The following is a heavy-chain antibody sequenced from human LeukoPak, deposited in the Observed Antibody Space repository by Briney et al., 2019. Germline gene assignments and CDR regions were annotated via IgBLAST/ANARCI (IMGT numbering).Heavy chain of an antibody. J-gene: IGHJ4*02. D-gene: IGHD5-18*01. Sequence: GESLKISCKGSGYSFTSYWIGWVRQMPGKGLEWMGIIYPGDSDTRYSPSFQGQVTISADKSISTAYLQRSSLKASDTAMYYCARPRRSSWGQLWLSGGFDYWGQGTLVTVSS. CDR2: IYPGDSDT. CDR3: ARPRRSSWGQLWLSGGFDY. CDR1: GYSFTSYW. V-gene: IGHV5-51*01.